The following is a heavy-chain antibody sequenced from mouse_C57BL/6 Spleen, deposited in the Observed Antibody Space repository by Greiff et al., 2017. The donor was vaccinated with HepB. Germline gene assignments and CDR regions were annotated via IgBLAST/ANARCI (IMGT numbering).Heavy chain of an antibody. CDR1: GFTFSDYG. CDR3: ARGGVYYGNYGADY. J-gene: IGHJ2*01. V-gene: IGHV5-17*01. CDR2: ISSGSSTI. Sequence: VHVKQSGGGLVKPGGSLKLSCAASGFTFSDYGMHWVRQAPEKGLEWVAYISSGSSTIYYADTVKGRFTISRDNAKNTLFLQMTSLRSEDTAMYYCARGGVYYGNYGADYWGQGTTLTVSS. D-gene: IGHD2-1*01.